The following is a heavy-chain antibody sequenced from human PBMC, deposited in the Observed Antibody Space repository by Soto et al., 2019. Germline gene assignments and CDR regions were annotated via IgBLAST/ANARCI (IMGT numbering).Heavy chain of an antibody. V-gene: IGHV1-18*01. J-gene: IGHJ4*02. CDR2: ISANNGNT. CDR1: GYTFTSYG. D-gene: IGHD5-12*01. CDR3: ARVQSGYDFAY. Sequence: QVQLVQSGAQVKKPGASVKVSCKASGYTFTSYGINWVRQAPGQGLEWMGWISANNGNTHYAQKLQGRVTMTTDTSTSTAYMELRILRSDDTAVYYCARVQSGYDFAYWGQGTLVTVSS.